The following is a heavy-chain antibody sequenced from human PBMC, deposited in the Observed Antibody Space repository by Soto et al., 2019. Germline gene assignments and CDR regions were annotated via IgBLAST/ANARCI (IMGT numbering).Heavy chain of an antibody. CDR3: ARIAPGGSGGGGDY. J-gene: IGHJ4*02. Sequence: QLQLQQSGPGLVKPSQTLSLTCAISGDSVSSNSAAWNWVRQSPSRGLEWLGRTYYRSKWYNDYAVSVKSRIAINPDTSKNQFALHLNSVTPEDTAMYYCARIAPGGSGGGGDYWGQGTLVTVSS. CDR1: GDSVSSNSAA. V-gene: IGHV6-1*01. CDR2: TYYRSKWYN. D-gene: IGHD6-19*01.